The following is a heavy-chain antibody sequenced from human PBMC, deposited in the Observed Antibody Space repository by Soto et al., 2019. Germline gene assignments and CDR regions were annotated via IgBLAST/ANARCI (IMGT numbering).Heavy chain of an antibody. V-gene: IGHV4-30-4*08. CDR1: GGSISSGDYY. CDR3: ARDRRWLSRGPNNWFDP. D-gene: IGHD2-21*01. J-gene: IGHJ5*02. CDR2: IYYDGTT. Sequence: SESLSLSCTVSGGSISSGDYYWTWIRQPPGKGLEWLGYIYYDGTTYYNPSLKSRLTMSIDTSKNQFSLKLNSLTAADTAVYYCARDRRWLSRGPNNWFDPWGQGTHGHRLL.